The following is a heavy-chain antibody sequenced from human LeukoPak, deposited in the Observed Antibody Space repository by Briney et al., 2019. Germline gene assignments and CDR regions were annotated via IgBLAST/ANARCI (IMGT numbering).Heavy chain of an antibody. CDR2: INPNSGGT. D-gene: IGHD5-18*01. CDR3: ARDRGEWIQLWFFDY. J-gene: IGHJ4*02. V-gene: IGHV1-2*02. CDR1: GYTFTSYD. Sequence: ASVKVSCKASGYTFTSYDINWVRQATGQGLEWMGWINPNSGGTNYAQKFQGRVTMTRDTSISTAYMELSRLRSDDTAVYYCARDRGEWIQLWFFDYWGQGTLVTVSS.